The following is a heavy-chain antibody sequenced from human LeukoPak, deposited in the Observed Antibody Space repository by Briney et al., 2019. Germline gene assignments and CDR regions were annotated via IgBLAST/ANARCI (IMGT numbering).Heavy chain of an antibody. CDR3: ARPSTSTDAFDI. Sequence: SVKVSCKASGGTFSSYPISWVRQAPGQGLEWMGGIIPIFGTPNYAQKFQGRVTINADESTSTAYMELSSLRSEDTAVYYCARPSTSTDAFDIWGQGTMVTVSS. CDR1: GGTFSSYP. CDR2: IIPIFGTP. V-gene: IGHV1-69*13. J-gene: IGHJ3*02. D-gene: IGHD5/OR15-5a*01.